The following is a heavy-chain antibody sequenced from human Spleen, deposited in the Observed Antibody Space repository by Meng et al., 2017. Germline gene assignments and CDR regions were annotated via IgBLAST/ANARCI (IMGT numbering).Heavy chain of an antibody. CDR1: GYNFPDYY. Sequence: QGKQVQCGVKGKKEGASVKVSCKTAGYNFPDYYIHWERRASGQGLEWMGRINPKSGDTQYAQKFQARVTMTGDTSISTAYMELNSLRSDDTAVYYCARAKEWELPYSKAWGQGTLVTVSS. CDR3: ARAKEWELPYSKA. D-gene: IGHD1-26*01. J-gene: IGHJ5*02. CDR2: INPKSGDT. V-gene: IGHV1-2*06.